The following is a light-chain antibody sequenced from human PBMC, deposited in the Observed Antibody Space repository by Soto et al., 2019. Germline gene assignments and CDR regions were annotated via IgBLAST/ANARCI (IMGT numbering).Light chain of an antibody. J-gene: IGKJ2*01. V-gene: IGKV3-15*01. Sequence: ETVMTQSPATLSVSPGERATLSCRASESVSSNLAWYQQKPGQAPRLLIYGASTRATGIPARFSGSGSGTEITLTISSLQSEDFAVYYCQQYNNWPPLYTFGQGTKLEIK. CDR2: GAS. CDR1: ESVSSN. CDR3: QQYNNWPPLYT.